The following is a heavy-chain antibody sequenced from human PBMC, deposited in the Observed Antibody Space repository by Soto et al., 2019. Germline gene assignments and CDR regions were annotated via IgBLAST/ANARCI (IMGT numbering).Heavy chain of an antibody. CDR1: GGSISSGGYS. CDR2: MYHSGRT. Sequence: QLQLQESGSGLVRSSQTLSLTCAVSGGSISSGGYSWSWIRQPPGKGLEWIGYMYHSGRTYYNPSLKSRVTISVERPKIQFSLNLISVTAADTAVYYCARGFVSYFYGWDVWRQGTTFTVSS. J-gene: IGHJ6*02. CDR3: ARGFVSYFYGWDV. V-gene: IGHV4-30-2*01.